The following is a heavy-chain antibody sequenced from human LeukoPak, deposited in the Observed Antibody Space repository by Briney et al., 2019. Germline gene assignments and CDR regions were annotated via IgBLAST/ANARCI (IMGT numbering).Heavy chain of an antibody. V-gene: IGHV3-30-3*01. D-gene: IGHD2-2*02. J-gene: IGHJ6*02. CDR1: GFTFSSYA. Sequence: PGGSLRLSCAASGFTFSSYAMHWVRQAPGKGLEWVAVISYDGSNKYYADSVKGRFTISRDNSKNTLYLQMNSLRAEDTAVYYCARGPRVYCSSTSCYKGYHYGMDVWGQGTTVTVSS. CDR2: ISYDGSNK. CDR3: ARGPRVYCSSTSCYKGYHYGMDV.